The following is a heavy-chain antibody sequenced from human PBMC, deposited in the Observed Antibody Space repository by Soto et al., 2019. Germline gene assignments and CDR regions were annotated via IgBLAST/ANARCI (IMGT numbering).Heavy chain of an antibody. J-gene: IGHJ4*02. CDR1: GGTFSNHA. CDR3: ARGPDRSGFYLFDY. Sequence: QVQLVQSGAEVRKPGSSVKVSCKASGGTFSNHAISWVRQAPGQGPEWMGGIIPLSGTTNYAPKFQGRLTIPADESMTTANMELSSLRYEDTAVYYCARGPDRSGFYLFDYWGQGTLVPVSS. CDR2: IIPLSGTT. D-gene: IGHD3-22*01. V-gene: IGHV1-69*01.